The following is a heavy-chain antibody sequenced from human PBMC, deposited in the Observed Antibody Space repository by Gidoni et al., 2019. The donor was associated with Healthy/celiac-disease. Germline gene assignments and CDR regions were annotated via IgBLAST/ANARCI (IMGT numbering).Heavy chain of an antibody. J-gene: IGHJ6*02. Sequence: AQLVASGGGVVQQGRSLRLSCPASGFTFRSYGMHWVRQAPGKWLEWVAVIWYDGSNKYYADSVKGRFTSSRDNAKSTLYLQMNSLRAEDTAVYYCAREGMDVWGQGTPVTVSS. CDR1: GFTFRSYG. CDR2: IWYDGSNK. CDR3: AREGMDV. V-gene: IGHV3-33*08.